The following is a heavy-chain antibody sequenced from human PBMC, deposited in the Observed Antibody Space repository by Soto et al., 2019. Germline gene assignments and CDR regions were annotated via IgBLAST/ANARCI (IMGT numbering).Heavy chain of an antibody. D-gene: IGHD2-8*01. Sequence: QVQLQESGPGLVKPSETLSLTCTVSAASSSSFYWSWIRQPPGKGLEWIGYMNNIGRTNYNPSLKRRVTISLDTSKNQFSLNLNSVIAADTAVYYCARSFCRDAVRCNWFDPWGQGTLVTVSS. CDR1: AASSSSFY. CDR2: MNNIGRT. J-gene: IGHJ5*02. CDR3: ARSFCRDAVRCNWFDP. V-gene: IGHV4-59*01.